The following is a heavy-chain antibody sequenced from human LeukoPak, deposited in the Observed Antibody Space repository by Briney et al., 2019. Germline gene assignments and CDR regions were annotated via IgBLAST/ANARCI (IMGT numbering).Heavy chain of an antibody. CDR1: GRSISSYY. CDR3: ARLVSSWYEKWFDP. J-gene: IGHJ5*02. CDR2: IYYSGST. V-gene: IGHV4-59*08. D-gene: IGHD6-13*01. Sequence: PSETQSLTCTVSGRSISSYYWRWMRQPPGKGLEGIGYIYYSGSTNYNPSLKSRVTISVDTSKNQFSLKLSSVTAADTAVYYCARLVSSWYEKWFDPWGQGTLVIVSS.